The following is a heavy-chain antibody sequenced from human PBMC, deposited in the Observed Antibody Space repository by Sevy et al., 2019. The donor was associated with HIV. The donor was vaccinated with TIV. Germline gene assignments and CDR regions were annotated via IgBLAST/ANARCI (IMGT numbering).Heavy chain of an antibody. Sequence: SETLSLTCTVSGDSISGYYWSWIRQPPGKGLEWIGYIYYSGRTDYSPSLKSRVTISEDTSKNQFSLKLSSVTAADTAMYYCARTFQEYYYGVDVWAQGTTVTVSS. D-gene: IGHD3-3*02. CDR1: GDSISGYY. CDR2: IYYSGRT. J-gene: IGHJ6*02. V-gene: IGHV4-59*01. CDR3: ARTFQEYYYGVDV.